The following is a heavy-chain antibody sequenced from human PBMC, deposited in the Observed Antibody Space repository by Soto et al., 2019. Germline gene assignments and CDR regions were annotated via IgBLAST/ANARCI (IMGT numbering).Heavy chain of an antibody. J-gene: IGHJ4*02. D-gene: IGHD3-3*02. V-gene: IGHV4-34*01. CDR1: GGSFRCYY. CDR2: INHSGST. Sequence: ETLSLTCAVYGGSFRCYYWSWIRQPPGKGLEWIGEINHSGSTNYNPCLKSRVTISVDTSKTQFSLKLSSVTAADTAVYYCARSGGIFGVVIRPRRPNAFDYWGQGTLVTVSS. CDR3: ARSGGIFGVVIRPRRPNAFDY.